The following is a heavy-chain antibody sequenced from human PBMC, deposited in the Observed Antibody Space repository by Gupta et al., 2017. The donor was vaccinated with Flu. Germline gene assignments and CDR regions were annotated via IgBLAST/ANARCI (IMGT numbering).Heavy chain of an antibody. Sequence: EVQLVVSGGGWVQPGGSLRLSCAISGFTFISYEMSWVRQAPGRGLEWIAFISQRGPTYYTDPVRGRFSISRDTANNALYLQMSSLRDEDTAIYYCARGHWDKWGQGTPVTVSS. CDR3: ARGHWDK. V-gene: IGHV3-48*03. CDR2: ISQRGPT. CDR1: GFTFISYE. J-gene: IGHJ4*02. D-gene: IGHD1-26*01.